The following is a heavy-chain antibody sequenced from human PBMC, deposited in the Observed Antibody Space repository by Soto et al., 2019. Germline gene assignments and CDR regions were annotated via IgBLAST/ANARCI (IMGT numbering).Heavy chain of an antibody. J-gene: IGHJ4*02. CDR1: GGSISTYY. Sequence: SETLSLTCTVSGGSISTYYWSWIRQPPGKGLEWIGFTYYSGSTHYNPSLKSRVTISLDTSKNQFSLMLSSVTAADTAVYYCARDSSGYYRVFDYWGQGTLVTVSS. D-gene: IGHD3-22*01. CDR3: ARDSSGYYRVFDY. V-gene: IGHV4-59*01. CDR2: TYYSGST.